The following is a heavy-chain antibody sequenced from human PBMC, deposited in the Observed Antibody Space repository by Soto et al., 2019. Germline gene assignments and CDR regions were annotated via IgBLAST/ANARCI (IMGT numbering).Heavy chain of an antibody. CDR3: AAERITGTRFDP. Sequence: ASVKVSCKASGFTFTSSAVQWVRQARGQRLEWIGWIVVGSGNTNYAQKFQERVTITRDMSTSTAYMELSSLRSEDTAVYYCAAERITGTRFDPWGQGTLVTGSS. D-gene: IGHD1-7*01. V-gene: IGHV1-58*01. J-gene: IGHJ5*02. CDR2: IVVGSGNT. CDR1: GFTFTSSA.